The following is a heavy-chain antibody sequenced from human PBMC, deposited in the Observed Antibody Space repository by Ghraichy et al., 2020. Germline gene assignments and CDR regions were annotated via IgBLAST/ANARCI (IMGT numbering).Heavy chain of an antibody. J-gene: IGHJ5*02. CDR1: GGSFSGYY. CDR3: ARDRYCSSTSCYPNWFDP. Sequence: SETLSLTCAVYGGSFSGYYWSWIRQPPGKGLEWIGEINHSGSTNYNPSLKSRVTISVDTSKNQFSLKLSSVTAADTAVYYCARDRYCSSTSCYPNWFDPWGQGTLVTVSS. V-gene: IGHV4-34*01. D-gene: IGHD2-2*01. CDR2: INHSGST.